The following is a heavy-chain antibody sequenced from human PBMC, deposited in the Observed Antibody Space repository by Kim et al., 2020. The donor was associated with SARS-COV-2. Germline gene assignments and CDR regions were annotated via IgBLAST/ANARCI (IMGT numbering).Heavy chain of an antibody. Sequence: ASVKVSCQSSGYTFTSYDINWVRQATGQGLEWVAWMNPNTGRSGSAPKFQGRVTLTRDTSINTAFLELTTLTSDYTALYFCARVGSHSSGYFTWGQVTLV. CDR2: MNPNTGRS. J-gene: IGHJ4*02. V-gene: IGHV1-8*01. D-gene: IGHD3-22*01. CDR1: GYTFTSYD. CDR3: ARVGSHSSGYFT.